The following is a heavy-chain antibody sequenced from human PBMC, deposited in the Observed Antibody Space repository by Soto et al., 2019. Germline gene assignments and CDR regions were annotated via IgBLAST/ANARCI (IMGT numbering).Heavy chain of an antibody. Sequence: PGGSLRLSCAASGFTFSSYAMSWVRQAPGKGLEWVSAISGSGGSTYYADSVKGRFTISRDNSKNTLYLQMNSLRAEDTAVYYCARGRYCSGGRCYFDYWGQGTPVTVSS. D-gene: IGHD2-15*01. CDR2: ISGSGGST. CDR1: GFTFSSYA. CDR3: ARGRYCSGGRCYFDY. J-gene: IGHJ4*02. V-gene: IGHV3-23*01.